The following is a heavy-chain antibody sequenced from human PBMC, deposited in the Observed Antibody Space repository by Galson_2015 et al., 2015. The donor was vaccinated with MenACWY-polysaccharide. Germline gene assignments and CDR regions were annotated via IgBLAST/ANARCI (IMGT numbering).Heavy chain of an antibody. CDR1: GYKFTSYD. V-gene: IGHV1-8*01. CDR3: ARIIARKYTFADS. D-gene: IGHD2-21*01. CDR2: MNPNSGNT. Sequence: SVKVSCKASGYKFTSYDINWVRQATGQGLEWMGWMNPNSGNTGYAQKFQGRVTMTSSSAMSTAFMGLSGLRSEDTAVYYCARIIARKYTFADSWGQGTLVTVSS. J-gene: IGHJ4*02.